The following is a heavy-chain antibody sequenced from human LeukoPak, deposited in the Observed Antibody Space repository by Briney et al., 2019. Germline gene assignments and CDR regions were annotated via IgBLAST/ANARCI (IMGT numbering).Heavy chain of an antibody. D-gene: IGHD5-18*01. CDR3: ARDRLTYKAMDLVYFNQ. V-gene: IGHV3-21*06. Sequence: PGGSLRLSCAASGSYNMNWVRQAPGKGLEWVSYISSSSSYKYYADSVKGRFTISRDSAKNSLYLQMNSLRAEDTAVYYCARDRLTYKAMDLVYFNQWGQGTLVTVSS. J-gene: IGHJ1*01. CDR2: ISSSSSYK. CDR1: GSYN.